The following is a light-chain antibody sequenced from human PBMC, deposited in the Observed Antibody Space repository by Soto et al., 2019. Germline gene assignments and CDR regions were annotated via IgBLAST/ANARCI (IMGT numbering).Light chain of an antibody. Sequence: DIQMTQSPSTVSAYVGDSVTITCRASQGIDSSFAWYQQKPGKAPKLLIYAASSLQSGVPSRFSGSGSGTDFTLTISSLQPEDFATYYCQQLHDYPITFGQGTRLEIK. CDR2: AAS. J-gene: IGKJ5*01. CDR1: QGIDSS. CDR3: QQLHDYPIT. V-gene: IGKV1-9*01.